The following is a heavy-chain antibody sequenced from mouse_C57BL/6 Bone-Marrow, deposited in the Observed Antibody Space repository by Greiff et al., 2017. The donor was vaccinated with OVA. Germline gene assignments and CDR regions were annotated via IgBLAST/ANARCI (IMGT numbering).Heavy chain of an antibody. V-gene: IGHV1-82*01. Sequence: VQLQQSGPELVKPGASVKISCKASGYAFSSSWMNWVKQRPGKGLEWIGRIYPGDGDTNYNRQFKGKATLTAGHSSSTAYMQLSSLTAEDSAVYCCARDYAFDYWGQGTSVTVS. CDR1: GYAFSSSW. CDR3: ARDYAFDY. J-gene: IGHJ4*01. CDR2: IYPGDGDT.